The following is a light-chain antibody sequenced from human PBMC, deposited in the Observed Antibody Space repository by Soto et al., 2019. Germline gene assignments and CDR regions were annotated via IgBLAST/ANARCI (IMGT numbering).Light chain of an antibody. J-gene: IGLJ1*01. Sequence: QSALTQPASVSGSPGQSITISCTGTDSDVGGYNYVSWYQQHPGKAPKLMIYEVSNRPSGVSTRFSGSKSGNTASLTISGLQAEDEADDYCSSYTTSSTPYVFGTGTKLTVL. V-gene: IGLV2-14*01. CDR1: DSDVGGYNY. CDR3: SSYTTSSTPYV. CDR2: EVS.